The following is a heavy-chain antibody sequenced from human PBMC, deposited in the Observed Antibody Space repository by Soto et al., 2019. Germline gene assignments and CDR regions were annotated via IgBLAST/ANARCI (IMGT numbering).Heavy chain of an antibody. CDR3: AGSMIVVAAIDY. CDR2: IYYSGST. J-gene: IGHJ4*02. V-gene: IGHV4-30-4*01. Sequence: QVQLQESGPGLVKPSQTLSLTCTVSGGSISSGDYYWSWIRQPPGKGLEWIGYIYYSGSTYYNPSLKSRVTISVDTSKNHFSLKLSSVTAADTAVYYFAGSMIVVAAIDYWGQGTLVTVSS. D-gene: IGHD3-22*01. CDR1: GGSISSGDYY.